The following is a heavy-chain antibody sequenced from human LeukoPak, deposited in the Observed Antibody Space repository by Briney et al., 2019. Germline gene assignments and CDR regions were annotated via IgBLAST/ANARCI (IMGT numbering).Heavy chain of an antibody. V-gene: IGHV3-30-3*01. J-gene: IGHJ6*02. CDR3: AGDPGYGSGSYGYYGMDV. D-gene: IGHD3-10*01. CDR1: GFTFSSYA. Sequence: PGGSLRLSCAASGFTFSSYAMHWVRQAPGKGLEWVAVISYDGSNKYYADSVKGRFTISRDNSKNTLYLQMNSLRAEDTAVYYCAGDPGYGSGSYGYYGMDVWGQGTTVTVSS. CDR2: ISYDGSNK.